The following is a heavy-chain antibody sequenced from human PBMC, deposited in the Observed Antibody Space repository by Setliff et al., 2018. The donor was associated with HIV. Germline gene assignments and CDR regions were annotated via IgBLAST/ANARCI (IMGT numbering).Heavy chain of an antibody. CDR2: IYHSEYT. Sequence: SETLSLTCTVSGGSITRTPYYWGWIRQPPGKGLEWIGEIYHSEYTNYNPSLTGRVTISLDTSKNQFSLKLSSVTAADTAVYYCARGHCSGTNCYGVDYYGMDVWGQGTTVTVSS. D-gene: IGHD2-2*01. J-gene: IGHJ6*02. CDR1: GGSITRTPYY. CDR3: ARGHCSGTNCYGVDYYGMDV. V-gene: IGHV4-39*07.